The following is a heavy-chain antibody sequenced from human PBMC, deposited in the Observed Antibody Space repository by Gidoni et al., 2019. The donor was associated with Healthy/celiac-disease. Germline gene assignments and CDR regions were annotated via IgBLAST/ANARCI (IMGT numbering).Heavy chain of an antibody. CDR1: GFTFSSYA. V-gene: IGHV3-30*01. CDR2: ISYDGSNK. Sequence: QVQLVESGGGVVQPGRSLRLSCAASGFTFSSYAMHWVRQAPGKGLEWVAVISYDGSNKYYADSVKGRFTISRDNSKNTLYLQMNSLRAEDTAVYYCARDKGSQWLVTEYYFDYWGQGTLVTVSS. J-gene: IGHJ4*02. CDR3: ARDKGSQWLVTEYYFDY. D-gene: IGHD6-19*01.